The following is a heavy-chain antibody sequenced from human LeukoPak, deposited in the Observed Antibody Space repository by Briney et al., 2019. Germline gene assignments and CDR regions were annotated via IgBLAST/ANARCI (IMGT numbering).Heavy chain of an antibody. CDR1: GGTFSSYA. CDR2: IIPILGIA. D-gene: IGHD3-10*01. CDR3: ARDSSPLEYYYGSGSYPPLDY. Sequence: SVKVSCKASGGTFSSYAISWVRRAPGQGLEWMGRIIPILGIANYAQKFQGRVTITADKSTSTAYMEPSSLRSEDTAVYYCARDSSPLEYYYGSGSYPPLDYWGQGTLVTVSS. J-gene: IGHJ4*02. V-gene: IGHV1-69*04.